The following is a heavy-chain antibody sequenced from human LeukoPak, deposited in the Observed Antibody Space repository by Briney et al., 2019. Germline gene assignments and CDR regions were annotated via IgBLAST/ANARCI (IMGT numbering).Heavy chain of an antibody. V-gene: IGHV3-30*18. CDR2: ISYDGSYK. CDR3: AKDRYSGLNTIDY. CDR1: EFTFSTYG. Sequence: GGSLRLSCAASEFTFSTYGMHWVRQAPGKGLEWVAVISYDGSYKFYADSVKGRFTISRDNSKSTLYLQMNSLRAEDTAVYYCAKDRYSGLNTIDYWGQGALVTVSS. D-gene: IGHD6-13*01. J-gene: IGHJ4*02.